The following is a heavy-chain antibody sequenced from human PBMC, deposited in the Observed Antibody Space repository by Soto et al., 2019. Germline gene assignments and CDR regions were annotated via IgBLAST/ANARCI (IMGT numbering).Heavy chain of an antibody. Sequence: PSETLSLTCTVSGGSISSYYWSWIRQPPGKGLEWIGYIYYSGSTNYNPSLKSRVTISVDTSKNQFSLKLSSVTAADTAVYYCARDPAGYYGSGSGFDYWGQGTLVTVSS. D-gene: IGHD3-10*01. CDR3: ARDPAGYYGSGSGFDY. J-gene: IGHJ4*02. CDR1: GGSISSYY. V-gene: IGHV4-59*01. CDR2: IYYSGST.